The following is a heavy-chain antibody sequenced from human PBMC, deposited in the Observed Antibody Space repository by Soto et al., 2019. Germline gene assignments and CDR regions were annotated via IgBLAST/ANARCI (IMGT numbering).Heavy chain of an antibody. D-gene: IGHD2-15*01. CDR2: ISSSSSYI. V-gene: IGHV3-21*01. J-gene: IGHJ3*02. CDR3: ARAGWWYRAFDI. CDR1: GFTFSSYS. Sequence: PGGSLRLSCAASGFTFSSYSMNWVRQAPGKGLEWVSSISSSSSYIYYADSVKGRFTISRDNAKNSLYLQMNSLRAEDTAVYYCARAGWWYRAFDIWGQGTMVTVSS.